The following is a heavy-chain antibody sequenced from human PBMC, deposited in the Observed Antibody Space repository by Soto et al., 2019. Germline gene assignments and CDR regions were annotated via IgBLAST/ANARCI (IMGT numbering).Heavy chain of an antibody. D-gene: IGHD6-13*01. V-gene: IGHV1-18*01. Sequence: QVQLVQSGAEVKKPGASVKVSCKASGYTFTNYDISWVRQAPGQGLEWMGWINAYNGNTKSAQKLQGRVTLTTDTSTSTAYMELRSLRSDDTAVYYCARDAAAGLNDCWGQGTLVTVSS. CDR1: GYTFTNYD. J-gene: IGHJ4*02. CDR2: INAYNGNT. CDR3: ARDAAAGLNDC.